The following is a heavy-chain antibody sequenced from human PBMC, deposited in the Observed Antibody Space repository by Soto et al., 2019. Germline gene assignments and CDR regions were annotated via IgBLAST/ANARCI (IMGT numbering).Heavy chain of an antibody. CDR2: ISHDGNVN. Sequence: PGGSLRLSCEASGFTFSSYAMHWVRQAPGKGLEWVAVISHDGNVNYYSESVKGRFTMSRDNSKDTLYLQMDSLRTEDTAVYFCAKEDDWERHFSYSTELWGKGTQVKVSS. CDR3: AKEDDWERHFSYSTEL. V-gene: IGHV3-30*18. J-gene: IGHJ6*03. D-gene: IGHD1-26*01. CDR1: GFTFSSYA.